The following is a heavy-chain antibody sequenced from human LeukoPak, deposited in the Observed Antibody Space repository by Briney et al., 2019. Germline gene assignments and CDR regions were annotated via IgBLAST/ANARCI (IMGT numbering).Heavy chain of an antibody. CDR1: GFTFDDYA. CDR2: ISWNSGSI. CDR3: AKDIGKARGAFDI. V-gene: IGHV3-9*03. Sequence: GGSLRLSSAASGFTFDDYAMHWVRQAPGKGLEWVSGISWNSGSIGYADSVKGRFTISRDNAKNSLYLQMNSLRAEDMALYYCAKDIGKARGAFDIWGQGTMATVSS. J-gene: IGHJ3*02. D-gene: IGHD6-6*01.